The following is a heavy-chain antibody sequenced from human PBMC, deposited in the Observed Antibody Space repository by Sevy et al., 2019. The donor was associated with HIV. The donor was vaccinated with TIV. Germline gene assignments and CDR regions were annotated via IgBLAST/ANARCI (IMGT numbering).Heavy chain of an antibody. D-gene: IGHD3-9*01. CDR1: GGSISSYY. Sequence: SETLSLTCTVSGGSISSYYWSWIRQPPGKRLEWIGYIYYSGGTNYHPSLKSRVTISVDTSKNQFSLKLRSVTAADTAVYYCARESYDILPGSRGMDVWGQGTTVTVSS. J-gene: IGHJ6*02. V-gene: IGHV4-59*01. CDR3: ARESYDILPGSRGMDV. CDR2: IYYSGGT.